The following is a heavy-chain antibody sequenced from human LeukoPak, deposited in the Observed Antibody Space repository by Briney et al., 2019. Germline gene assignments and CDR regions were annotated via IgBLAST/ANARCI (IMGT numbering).Heavy chain of an antibody. D-gene: IGHD2-2*01. Sequence: PSETLSLTCTVSGGSISSYSWSWIRQPPGKGLEWIGYIYHSGSTYYNPSLKSRVTISVDRSKNQFSLKLSSVTAADTAVYYCARRTGYCSSTSCYYFDYWGQGTLVTVSS. J-gene: IGHJ4*02. CDR2: IYHSGST. CDR1: GGSISSYS. V-gene: IGHV4-30-2*01. CDR3: ARRTGYCSSTSCYYFDY.